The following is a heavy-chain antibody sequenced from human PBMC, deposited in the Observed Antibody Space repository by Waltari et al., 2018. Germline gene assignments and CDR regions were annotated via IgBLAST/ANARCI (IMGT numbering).Heavy chain of an antibody. D-gene: IGHD4-17*01. CDR3: ARVAGGAGDYESLSFDI. J-gene: IGHJ3*02. Sequence: VQLVQSGPEVKKPGASVKVSCKTSGHTFIGYYIHWVRQAPGQGLEWMGWFNPNTGGSNYAQRFQGRVTMTTDTSDTTAFMDLTTLRLDDTAVYFCARVAGGAGDYESLSFDIWGQGTMVTVSS. CDR1: GHTFIGYY. V-gene: IGHV1-2*02. CDR2: FNPNTGGS.